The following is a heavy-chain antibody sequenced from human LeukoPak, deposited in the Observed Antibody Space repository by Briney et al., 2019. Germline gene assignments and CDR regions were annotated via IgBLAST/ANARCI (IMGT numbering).Heavy chain of an antibody. V-gene: IGHV1-69-2*01. D-gene: IGHD4-11*01. CDR1: GYTFTDYY. CDR2: VDPEDGET. J-gene: IGHJ4*02. CDR3: ATDRIVLSYSNYTSVDY. Sequence: ASVKISCKVSGYTFTDYYMRWVQQAPGKGLEWMGLVDPEDGETIYAEKFQGRVTITADTSTDTAYMELSSLRSEDTAVYYCATDRIVLSYSNYTSVDYWGQGTLVTVSS.